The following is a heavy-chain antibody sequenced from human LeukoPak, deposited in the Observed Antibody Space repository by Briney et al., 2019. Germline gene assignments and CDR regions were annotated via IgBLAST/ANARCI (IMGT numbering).Heavy chain of an antibody. J-gene: IGHJ3*02. V-gene: IGHV3-21*01. CDR3: ARTNSAWADAFDI. D-gene: IGHD6-19*01. CDR2: ITSSSSYI. Sequence: GGSLRLSCAASGFTFSNYAMNWVCQAPGKGLEWVSSITSSSSYIYYADSVKGRFTISRDNAKNSLYLQMNSLRAEDMAVYYCARTNSAWADAFDIWGLGTLVTVSS. CDR1: GFTFSNYA.